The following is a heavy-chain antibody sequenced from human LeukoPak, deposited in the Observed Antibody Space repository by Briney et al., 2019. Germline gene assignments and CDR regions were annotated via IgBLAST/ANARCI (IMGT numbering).Heavy chain of an antibody. Sequence: GGSLRLSCAASGFTFRNYVIHWVRQAPGKGLEWVSAITDAVGSTHYADSVKGRFTISSDNSKNTVYLQMNSLRPEDMAVYYCAKEIFSGLLYIDYWGQGTLVTVSS. J-gene: IGHJ4*02. CDR3: AKEIFSGLLYIDY. CDR1: GFTFRNYV. CDR2: ITDAVGST. D-gene: IGHD5-12*01. V-gene: IGHV3-23*01.